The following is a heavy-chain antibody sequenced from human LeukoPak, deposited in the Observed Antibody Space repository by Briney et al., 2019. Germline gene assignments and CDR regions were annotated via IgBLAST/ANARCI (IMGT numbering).Heavy chain of an antibody. J-gene: IGHJ4*02. V-gene: IGHV3-21*01. Sequence: GGSLRLSCAASGFTFSSYSMNWVRQAPGKGLEWVSSISSSSSYIYYADSVKGRFTISRDNAKNTLYLQMNSLRAEDTAVYYCATSKYSGSYWNYWGQGTLVTVSS. CDR3: ATSKYSGSYWNY. CDR2: ISSSSSYI. CDR1: GFTFSSYS. D-gene: IGHD1-26*01.